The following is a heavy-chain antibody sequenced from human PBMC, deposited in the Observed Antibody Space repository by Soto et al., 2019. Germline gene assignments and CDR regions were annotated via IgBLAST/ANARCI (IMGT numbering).Heavy chain of an antibody. CDR1: GYTFTNFG. J-gene: IGHJ5*02. V-gene: IGHV1-18*01. CDR2: ISASNGNT. D-gene: IGHD2-2*02. CDR3: ARARCSSASCYKSTWFEP. Sequence: QVQMVQSGAEAKKPGTSVKVSCKASGYTFTNFGVTWVRQAPGQGLEWMGWISASNGNTNYAWRFQGRVTMTTDPSTATAYMELRSLRSDDTALYYCARARCSSASCYKSTWFEPWGQGTLVTVSS.